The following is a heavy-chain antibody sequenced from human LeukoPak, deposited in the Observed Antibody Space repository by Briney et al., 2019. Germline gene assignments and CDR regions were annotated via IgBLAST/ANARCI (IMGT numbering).Heavy chain of an antibody. D-gene: IGHD2-21*02. CDR3: ARSPGAYCGGDCYPYYFDY. J-gene: IGHJ4*02. V-gene: IGHV3-53*01. Sequence: GGSLRLSCAASGFTVSSNYMSWVRQAPGEGLEWGSVIYSGGSTYYADSVKGRFTISRDNSKNTLYLQMNSLRAEDTAVCYCARSPGAYCGGDCYPYYFDYWGQGTLVTVSS. CDR1: GFTVSSNY. CDR2: IYSGGST.